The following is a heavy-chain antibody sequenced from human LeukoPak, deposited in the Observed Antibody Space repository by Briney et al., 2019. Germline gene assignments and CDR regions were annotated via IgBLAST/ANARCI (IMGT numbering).Heavy chain of an antibody. V-gene: IGHV4-4*07. D-gene: IGHD6-19*01. Sequence: SETLSLTCTVSGGSKSSCCWSWIRQPAGKELEWIGRIYASGTTYYNPSLKSRVTMSVDTSKNQFSLKLSSVTAADTAMYYCARTLVGTSVVAFDMWGQGTMVTVSS. CDR3: ARTLVGTSVVAFDM. CDR2: IYASGTT. CDR1: GGSKSSCC. J-gene: IGHJ3*02.